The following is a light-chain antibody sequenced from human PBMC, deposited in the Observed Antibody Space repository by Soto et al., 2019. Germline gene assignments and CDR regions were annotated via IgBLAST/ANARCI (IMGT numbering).Light chain of an antibody. J-gene: IGLJ2*01. CDR2: DVT. V-gene: IGLV2-11*01. CDR3: CSFAGTYTI. Sequence: QSVLTQPRSVSGSPGQSVTISCTGSNSDVGGYSHVSWFQQHPGKAPKLMIYDVTKRPSGVPDRFSGSKSGNTASLTISGLQAEDESDYYCCSFAGTYTIFGGGTKLTV. CDR1: NSDVGGYSH.